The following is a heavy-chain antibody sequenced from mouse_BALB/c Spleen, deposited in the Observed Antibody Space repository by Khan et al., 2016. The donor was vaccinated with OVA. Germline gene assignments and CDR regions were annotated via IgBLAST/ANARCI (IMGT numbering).Heavy chain of an antibody. CDR2: IYPGGGRP. Sequence: LQQPGSELVRPGASVKLSCKTSGYTFSNYWMHWVKQRPGQGLEWIGNIYPGGGRPNYDEKFKSKATLSVDTSSTTAYMQLSGLTSEDSAVYYCTRGTTAPYVMDYWGQGTSVIVSS. D-gene: IGHD1-2*01. V-gene: IGHV1S22*01. CDR3: TRGTTAPYVMDY. CDR1: GYTFSNYW. J-gene: IGHJ4*01.